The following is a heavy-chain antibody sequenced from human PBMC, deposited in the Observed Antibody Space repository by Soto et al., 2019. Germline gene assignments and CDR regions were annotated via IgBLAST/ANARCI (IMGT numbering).Heavy chain of an antibody. Sequence: VQMVQSGAEVTEHGSSVKVSCTNSGDTFSHYVMSWVRQSPGQGLEWMGSLAPISGSPNYAERFEGRLTISATAGTSTTYMEFRSLKYDDTAHYYCAMIGGGSIRWVQGTMVTFSS. CDR2: LAPISGSP. CDR1: GDTFSHYV. V-gene: IGHV1-69*18. D-gene: IGHD3-10*01. J-gene: IGHJ3*01. CDR3: AMIGGGSIR.